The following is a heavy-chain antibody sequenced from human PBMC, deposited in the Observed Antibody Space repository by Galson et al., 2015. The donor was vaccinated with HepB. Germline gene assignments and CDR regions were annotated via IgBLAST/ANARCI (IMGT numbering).Heavy chain of an antibody. CDR3: ARLRESSWYYFDY. CDR2: ISYDGSNK. CDR1: GFTFSSYA. D-gene: IGHD6-13*01. V-gene: IGHV3-30-3*01. Sequence: SLRLSCAAFGFTFSSYAMHWVRQAPGKGLEWVAVISYDGSNKYYADSVKGRFTISRDNAKNSLYLQMHSLRAEDTAVYYCARLRESSWYYFDYWGQGTLVTVSS. J-gene: IGHJ4*02.